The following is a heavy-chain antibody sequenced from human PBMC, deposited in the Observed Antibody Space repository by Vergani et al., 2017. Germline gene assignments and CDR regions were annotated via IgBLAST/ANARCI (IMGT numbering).Heavy chain of an antibody. J-gene: IGHJ5*02. CDR1: GYTFTGYY. Sequence: QVQLVQSGAEVKKPGASVKVSCKASGYTFTGYYMHWVRQAPGQGLEWMGWINPNSGGTNYAQKFQGRVTMTRDTSISTAYMELSRLRSDDTAVYYCARAGSSFLLNVDTARGNWFAPWGEGSLVTVSS. V-gene: IGHV1-2*02. CDR3: ARAGSSFLLNVDTARGNWFAP. CDR2: INPNSGGT. D-gene: IGHD5-18*01.